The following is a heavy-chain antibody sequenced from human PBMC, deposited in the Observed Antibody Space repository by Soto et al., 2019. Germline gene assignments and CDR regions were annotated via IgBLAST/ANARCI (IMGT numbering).Heavy chain of an antibody. V-gene: IGHV1-18*01. Sequence: QVQLVQSGAEVKKPGASVKVSCKASGHTFTSYGISWVRQAPGKGLEWMGWINAYNGNTNYAQKLQGRVTMTTDTSTITAYSVLKSLIYDDTAGYYCASVLPPFDPWGQGTLVTVSS. J-gene: IGHJ5*02. CDR1: GHTFTSYG. CDR2: INAYNGNT. D-gene: IGHD3-10*02. CDR3: ASVLPPFDP.